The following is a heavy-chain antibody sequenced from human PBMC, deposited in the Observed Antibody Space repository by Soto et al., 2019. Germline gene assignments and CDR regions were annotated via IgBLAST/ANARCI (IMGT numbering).Heavy chain of an antibody. CDR2: ISTTSTYI. J-gene: IGHJ6*02. CDR1: GFTFSGDA. D-gene: IGHD3-10*02. CDR3: TRDYVMDV. V-gene: IGHV3-21*01. Sequence: GGSLRLSCAASGFTFSGDAMNWVRQAPGKGLEWVSSISTTSTYIYYADSVKGRFTTSRDNANNSLHLQMNSLRAEDTAVYYCTRDYVMDVWGQGTTVTVSS.